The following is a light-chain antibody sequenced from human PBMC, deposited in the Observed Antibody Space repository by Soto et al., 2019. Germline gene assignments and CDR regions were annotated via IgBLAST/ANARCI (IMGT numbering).Light chain of an antibody. CDR2: DAS. Sequence: EIVLTQSPGTLSLSPGERATLSFRASQSVSSNYLAWFQQKPGQAPRLLIYDASNRATGIPARFSGSGSGTDFTLTISRLEPEDFAVYYCQQYGSSLTWTFGQGTKVDIK. V-gene: IGKV3-20*01. CDR3: QQYGSSLTWT. J-gene: IGKJ1*01. CDR1: QSVSSNY.